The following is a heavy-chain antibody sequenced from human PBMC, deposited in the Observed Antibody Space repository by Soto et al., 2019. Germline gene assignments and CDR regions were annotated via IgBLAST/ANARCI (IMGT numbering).Heavy chain of an antibody. J-gene: IGHJ3*02. V-gene: IGHV3-49*03. Sequence: GGSLRLSCTASGFTFGDYAMSWFRQAPGKGLEWVVFIRSKAYDGTTEYAASVKGRFTISRDYSQSITYLQMNSLKTDDTDVHYCTRIYSSYCAFDIWGQGTMVTVSS. D-gene: IGHD6-6*01. CDR3: TRIYSSYCAFDI. CDR2: IRSKAYDGTT. CDR1: GFTFGDYA.